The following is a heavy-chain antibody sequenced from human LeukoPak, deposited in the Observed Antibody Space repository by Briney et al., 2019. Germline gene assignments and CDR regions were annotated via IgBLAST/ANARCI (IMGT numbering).Heavy chain of an antibody. V-gene: IGHV3-23*01. J-gene: IGHJ4*02. CDR1: GFTYNSHA. D-gene: IGHD5-18*01. CDR3: AKDQGFSYYYLDY. CDR2: ISANGANT. Sequence: SGGSLRLSCVASGFTYNSHAMSWVRQAPGKGLEWVSGISANGANTHYTDSVRGRFTISRDNSKNTVYLQMSSLSAEDTAIYYCAKDQGFSYYYLDYWGQGILVTVSS.